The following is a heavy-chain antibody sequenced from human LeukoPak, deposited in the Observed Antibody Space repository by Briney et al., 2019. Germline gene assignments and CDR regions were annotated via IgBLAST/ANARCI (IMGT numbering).Heavy chain of an antibody. J-gene: IGHJ4*02. D-gene: IGHD5-18*01. CDR1: GYSFPNYW. Sequence: GESLRISCKGSGYSFPNYWIGWVRQMPGKGLEWIGIVYPATSDTTYSPSFQGQVTISADKSSSTAYLQWSSLKASDTAIYYCARPKTLGGYNYEFEFWGQGTLVTVSS. CDR2: VYPATSDT. CDR3: ARPKTLGGYNYEFEF. V-gene: IGHV5-51*01.